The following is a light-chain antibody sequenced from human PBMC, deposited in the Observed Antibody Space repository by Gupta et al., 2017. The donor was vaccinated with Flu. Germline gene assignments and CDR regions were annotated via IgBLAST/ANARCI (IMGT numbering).Light chain of an antibody. CDR3: QSYDSSRSGVWV. CDR2: GDR. J-gene: IGLJ3*02. V-gene: IGLV1-40*01. Sequence: TISCTGSSSKVGAPYDINWYQQLPGTAPKLLIYGDRNRPSGGPDRFSGSKSGTSASLAITGLQAEDEADYYCQSYDSSRSGVWVFGGGTKLTVL. CDR1: SSKVGAPYD.